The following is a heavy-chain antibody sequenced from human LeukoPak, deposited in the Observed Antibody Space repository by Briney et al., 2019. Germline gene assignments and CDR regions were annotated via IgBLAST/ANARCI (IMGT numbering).Heavy chain of an antibody. CDR2: IYYSGST. CDR1: GGSISSSSYY. D-gene: IGHD2-15*01. Sequence: SETLSLTCTVSGGSISSSSYYWGWIRQPPGEGLEWIGSIYYSGSTYYNPSLKSRVTISVDTSKNQFSLKLCSVTAADTAVYYCARRSMDLGYCSGGSCYSSSYFDLWGRGTLVTVSS. V-gene: IGHV4-39*01. J-gene: IGHJ2*01. CDR3: ARRSMDLGYCSGGSCYSSSYFDL.